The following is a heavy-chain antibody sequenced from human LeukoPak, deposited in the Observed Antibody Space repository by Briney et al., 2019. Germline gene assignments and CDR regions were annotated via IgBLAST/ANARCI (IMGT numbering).Heavy chain of an antibody. D-gene: IGHD2-2*01. J-gene: IGHJ4*02. V-gene: IGHV3-23*01. CDR1: GFTFSNYW. CDR2: ISGSGGST. Sequence: GGSLRLSCAASGFTFSNYWMSWVRQAPGKGLEWVSAISGSGGSTYYADSVKGRFTISRDNSKNTLYLQMNSLRAEDTAVYYCAKEAVVVPAAALDYWGQGTLVTVSS. CDR3: AKEAVVVPAAALDY.